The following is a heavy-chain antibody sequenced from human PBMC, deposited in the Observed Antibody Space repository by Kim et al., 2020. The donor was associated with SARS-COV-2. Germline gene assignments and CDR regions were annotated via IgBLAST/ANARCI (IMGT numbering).Heavy chain of an antibody. Sequence: GGSLRPSCAASGFTFSSYAMSWVRQAPGKGLEWVSAISGSGGSTYYADSVKGRFTISRDNSKNTLYLQMNSLRAEDTAVYYCAKFGHPGLRWLQLDYWGQGTLVTVSS. J-gene: IGHJ4*02. CDR2: ISGSGGST. CDR3: AKFGHPGLRWLQLDY. D-gene: IGHD5-12*01. CDR1: GFTFSSYA. V-gene: IGHV3-23*01.